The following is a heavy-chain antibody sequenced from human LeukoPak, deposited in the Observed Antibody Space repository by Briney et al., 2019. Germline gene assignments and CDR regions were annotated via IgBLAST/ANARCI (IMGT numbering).Heavy chain of an antibody. Sequence: GGSLRLSCAASGYTFSSYWMHWVRQAPGKGRVWVSRINSDGSRTSYADSVKGRFTISRDNAKNTLYLQMNSLRAEDTAVYYCASEGIAVARIELDYWGQGTLVTVSS. CDR1: GYTFSSYW. J-gene: IGHJ4*02. CDR2: INSDGSRT. D-gene: IGHD6-19*01. V-gene: IGHV3-74*01. CDR3: ASEGIAVARIELDY.